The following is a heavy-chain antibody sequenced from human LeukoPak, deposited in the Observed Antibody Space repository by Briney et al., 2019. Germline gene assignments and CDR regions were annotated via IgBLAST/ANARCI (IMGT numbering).Heavy chain of an antibody. CDR3: ARYVEMATSGYYYYYYYMDV. CDR1: GGSFSGYY. J-gene: IGHJ6*03. V-gene: IGHV4-59*01. D-gene: IGHD5-24*01. CDR2: IYYSGST. Sequence: TSSETLSLTCAVYGGSFSGYYWSWIRQPPGKGLEWIGYIYYSGSTNYNPSLKSRVTISVDTSKNQFSLKLSSVTAADTAVYYCARYVEMATSGYYYYYYYMDVWGKGTTVTVSS.